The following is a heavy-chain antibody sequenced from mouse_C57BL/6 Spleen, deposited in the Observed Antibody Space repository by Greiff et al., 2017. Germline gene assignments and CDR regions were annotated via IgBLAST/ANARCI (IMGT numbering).Heavy chain of an antibody. Sequence: VQLQQSGAELVRPGASVKLSCTASGFNIKDDYMHWVKQRPEQGLEWIGWIDPENGDTEYASKFQGKATITADTSSNTAYLQLSSLTSEDTAVYYCTRITTVVAGFDYWGQGTTLTVSS. CDR3: TRITTVVAGFDY. CDR1: GFNIKDDY. D-gene: IGHD1-1*01. J-gene: IGHJ2*01. CDR2: IDPENGDT. V-gene: IGHV14-4*01.